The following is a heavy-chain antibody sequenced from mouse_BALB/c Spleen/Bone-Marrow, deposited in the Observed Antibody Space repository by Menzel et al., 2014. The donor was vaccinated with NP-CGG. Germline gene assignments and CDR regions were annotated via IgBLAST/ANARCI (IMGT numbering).Heavy chain of an antibody. J-gene: IGHJ3*01. Sequence: QVQLQQSGAELAKPGASVKMSCKASGYTFTVYWIHWVKQRPGQGLEWIGYINPSTAYTEYNQKFKDKATLTADKSSTTAYMKLRSLTSEDSAVYYCALTKASPFAYWGQGTLVTVS. CDR2: INPSTAYT. V-gene: IGHV1-7*01. D-gene: IGHD1-3*01. CDR1: GYTFTVYW. CDR3: ALTKASPFAY.